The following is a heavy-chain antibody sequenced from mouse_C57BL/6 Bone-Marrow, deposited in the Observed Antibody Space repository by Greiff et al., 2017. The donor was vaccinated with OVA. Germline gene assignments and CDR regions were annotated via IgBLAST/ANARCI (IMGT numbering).Heavy chain of an antibody. CDR2: IDPSDSYT. D-gene: IGHD1-1*01. V-gene: IGHV1-69*01. Sequence: QVQLKQPGAELVMPGASVKLSCKASGYTFTSYWMHWVKQRPGQGLEWIGEIDPSDSYTNYNQKFKGKSTLTVDKSSSTAYMQLSSLTSEDSAVYYCAIYYYGSSWDYFDYWGQGTTLTVSS. CDR3: AIYYYGSSWDYFDY. J-gene: IGHJ2*01. CDR1: GYTFTSYW.